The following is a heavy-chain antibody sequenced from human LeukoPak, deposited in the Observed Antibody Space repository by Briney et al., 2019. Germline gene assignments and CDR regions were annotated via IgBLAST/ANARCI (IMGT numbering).Heavy chain of an antibody. D-gene: IGHD3-22*01. V-gene: IGHV4-4*07. J-gene: IGHJ3*02. CDR3: ARVIYDYYDSSGYSDAFDI. CDR2: IYITGST. CDR1: GGSISNYC. Sequence: SETLSLTCTVSGGSISNYCWSWIRQSAGKGLEWIGRIYITGSTNYNPSLKSRVTISVDTSKNQFSLKLSSVTAADTAVYYCARVIYDYYDSSGYSDAFDIWGQGTMVTVSS.